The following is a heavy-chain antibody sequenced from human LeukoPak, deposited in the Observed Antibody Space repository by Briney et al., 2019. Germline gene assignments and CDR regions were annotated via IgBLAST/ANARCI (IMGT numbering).Heavy chain of an antibody. CDR3: AKDLLPLDY. CDR1: EFIFNNFA. V-gene: IGHV3-23*01. Sequence: GGSLRLSCAASEFIFNNFAMSWVRQAPGKGLEWVSAISDTGGSTYYADSVKGRLTVPRDTSKKMVYLQMNSLRAEDTALYYCAKDLLPLDYWGQGTQVTVSS. J-gene: IGHJ4*02. D-gene: IGHD3-10*01. CDR2: ISDTGGST.